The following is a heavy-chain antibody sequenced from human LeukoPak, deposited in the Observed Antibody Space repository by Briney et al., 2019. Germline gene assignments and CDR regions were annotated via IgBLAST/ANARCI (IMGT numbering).Heavy chain of an antibody. Sequence: PGGSLRLSCAVSGFTFSSGYMHWVRHPPGKGPVWVSRISSDGSNTIYADSVKGRFTISRDDARNTLYLQMNSLRAADTAVYYCARYTGGGVYWGQGTLVTVSS. V-gene: IGHV3-74*01. CDR2: ISSDGSNT. D-gene: IGHD2-2*02. CDR1: GFTFSSGY. J-gene: IGHJ4*02. CDR3: ARYTGGGVY.